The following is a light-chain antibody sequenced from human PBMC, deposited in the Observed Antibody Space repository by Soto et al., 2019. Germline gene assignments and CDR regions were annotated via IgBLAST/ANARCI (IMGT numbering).Light chain of an antibody. V-gene: IGLV2-14*01. CDR2: EVT. Sequence: QSALTQPASESGSPGQSITISCTGTSGDIGVYNYVSWYQQHPGKAPKLIICEVTNRPSGVSSRFSGSKSGNTASLTISGLRAEDEADYYCTSFTTTNIWLFGGGIKLTVL. CDR3: TSFTTTNIWL. CDR1: SGDIGVYNY. J-gene: IGLJ3*02.